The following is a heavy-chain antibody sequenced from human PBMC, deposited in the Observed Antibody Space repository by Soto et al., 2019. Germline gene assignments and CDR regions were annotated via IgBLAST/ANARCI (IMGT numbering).Heavy chain of an antibody. D-gene: IGHD3-10*01. CDR2: SSATGSGR. J-gene: IGHJ4*02. V-gene: IGHV3-23*01. CDR1: GFTFSNYG. CDR3: AKDRRAGGNYGFYSAF. Sequence: EVQLLDSGGGLVQPGGSLTLSCAASGFTFSNYGMTWVRQAPGKGLEWVSFSSATGSGRYYADSVKGRFTISRANANNTLYLPRSSLRADDSAVYYCAKDRRAGGNYGFYSAFWGQGALVIVSS.